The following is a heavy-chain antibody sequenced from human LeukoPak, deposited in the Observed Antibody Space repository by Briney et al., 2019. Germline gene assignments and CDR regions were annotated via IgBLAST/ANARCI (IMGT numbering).Heavy chain of an antibody. CDR1: GYTFTSYG. J-gene: IGHJ6*03. D-gene: IGHD4-17*01. CDR3: ARVKSAVTTNYYYYYMDV. Sequence: ASVKVSCKASGYTFTSYGISWVRQAPGQGLEWMGWISAYNGNTNYAQKLQGRVTMTTDTSTNTAYMELRSLRSDDTAVYYCARVKSAVTTNYYYYYMDVWGKGTTVTLSS. V-gene: IGHV1-18*01. CDR2: ISAYNGNT.